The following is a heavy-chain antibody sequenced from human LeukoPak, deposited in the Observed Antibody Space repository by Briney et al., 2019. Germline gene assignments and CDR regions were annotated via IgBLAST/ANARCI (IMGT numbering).Heavy chain of an antibody. CDR3: ARGSGYYYYYYMDV. CDR1: GFTFSDYY. V-gene: IGHV3-11*04. J-gene: IGHJ6*03. Sequence: GGSLRLSCAASGFTFSDYYMSWIRQAPRKGLEWVSYISSSGSTIYYADSVKGRFTISRDNAKNSLYLQMNSLRAEDTAVYYCARGSGYYYYYYMDVWGKGTTVTVSS. CDR2: ISSSGSTI.